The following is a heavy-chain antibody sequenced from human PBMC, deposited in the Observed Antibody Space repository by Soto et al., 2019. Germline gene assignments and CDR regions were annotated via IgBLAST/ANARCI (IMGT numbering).Heavy chain of an antibody. CDR3: ARTDNVGYYQH. Sequence: SETLSLTCTVSGDSIISIYHGAWIRQPPGRSLEWIASIFHTGTTYYTPSLKSRVTISVDTSKNQFSLRLSSVTAADSAMYYCARTDNVGYYQHFGQGNLVTVS. D-gene: IGHD3-3*01. CDR2: IFHTGTT. V-gene: IGHV4-38-2*02. CDR1: GDSIISIYH. J-gene: IGHJ1*01.